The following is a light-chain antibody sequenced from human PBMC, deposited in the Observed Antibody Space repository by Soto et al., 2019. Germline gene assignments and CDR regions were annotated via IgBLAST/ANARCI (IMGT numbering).Light chain of an antibody. CDR2: DAS. J-gene: IGKJ1*01. CDR3: QQYNNWLWT. CDR1: HSVSRN. V-gene: IGKV3-15*01. Sequence: EIVMTQSPATLSVSPGERATLSCRASHSVSRNVAWYQQKPGQAPRLLIHDASTRATGISVRFSGSGSGTEFTLTISSLQSEDFAVYYCQQYNNWLWTFGQGTKVEIK.